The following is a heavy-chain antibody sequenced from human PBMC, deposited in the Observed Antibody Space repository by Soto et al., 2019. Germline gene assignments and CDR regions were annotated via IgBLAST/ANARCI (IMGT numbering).Heavy chain of an antibody. CDR1: GSSFSIYY. CDR3: ARDRDYGNFDQ. Sequence: XSVKVSGGASGSSFSIYYINWGRQAPGQGLEWLGWINPNTGATNSAQIFEGRVTMTRDTSTTTAYMELTRLTSGDSAVYYCARDRDYGNFDQWGQGTLVTFCS. J-gene: IGHJ4*02. D-gene: IGHD3-10*01. CDR2: INPNTGAT. V-gene: IGHV1-2*02.